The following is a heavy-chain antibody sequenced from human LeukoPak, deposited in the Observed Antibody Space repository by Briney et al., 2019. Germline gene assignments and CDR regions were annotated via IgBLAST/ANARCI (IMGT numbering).Heavy chain of an antibody. V-gene: IGHV3-20*01. CDR2: INWNGGST. D-gene: IGHD3-10*01. CDR3: ARDRGIGGYNWFDP. Sequence: PGGSLRLSCAASGFTFDDCGMSWVRQAPGKGLEWVSGINWNGGSTGYADSVKGRFTISRDNAKNSLYLQMNSLRAEDTALYHCARDRGIGGYNWFDPWGQGTLVTVSS. J-gene: IGHJ5*02. CDR1: GFTFDDCG.